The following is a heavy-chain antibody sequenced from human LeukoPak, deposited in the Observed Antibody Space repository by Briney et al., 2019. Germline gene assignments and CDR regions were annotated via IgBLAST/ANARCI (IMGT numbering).Heavy chain of an antibody. J-gene: IGHJ5*02. D-gene: IGHD4-23*01. CDR3: ARGSIFATGVLFDP. CDR1: GYTLTELS. CDR2: FDPEDGET. V-gene: IGHV1-24*01. Sequence: ASVKVSCKVSGYTLTELSMHWVRQAPGKGLEWMGGFDPEDGETIYAQKFQGRVTMTEDTSTDTAYMELSSLRSEDTAVYYCARGSIFATGVLFDPWGQGTLVTVSS.